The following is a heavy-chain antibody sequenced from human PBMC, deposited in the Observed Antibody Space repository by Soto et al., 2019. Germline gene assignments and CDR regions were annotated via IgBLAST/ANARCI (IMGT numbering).Heavy chain of an antibody. CDR1: GFTFSRYA. Sequence: PGGSLRLSCSASGFTFSRYAMHWVRQAPGKGLEYVSTISSNGGSTDYADSVKGRFTISRDNSKNTLYLQMSSLRAEDTAVYYCARSSYDSSGSGYYDAFDIWGQGTMVTVSS. J-gene: IGHJ3*02. D-gene: IGHD3-22*01. CDR3: ARSSYDSSGSGYYDAFDI. V-gene: IGHV3-64D*06. CDR2: ISSNGGST.